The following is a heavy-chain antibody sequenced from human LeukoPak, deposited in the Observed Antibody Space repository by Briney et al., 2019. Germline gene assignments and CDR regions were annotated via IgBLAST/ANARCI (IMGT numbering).Heavy chain of an antibody. CDR3: ARRPRGVIIRSWFDS. CDR1: EFTFFTYW. Sequence: GRSLRLSCAASEFTFFTYWMSWVRQAPGKGLEWVANIKQDGSEKYYVDSVKGRFTISRDNAKNSLYLQMNSLRAEDTAVYYCARRPRGVIIRSWFDSWGQGTLVTVSS. J-gene: IGHJ5*01. CDR2: IKQDGSEK. D-gene: IGHD3-10*01. V-gene: IGHV3-7*01.